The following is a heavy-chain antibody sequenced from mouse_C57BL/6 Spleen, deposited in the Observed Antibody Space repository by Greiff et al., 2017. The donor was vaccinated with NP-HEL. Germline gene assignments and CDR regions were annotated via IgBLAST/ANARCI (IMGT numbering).Heavy chain of an antibody. CDR1: GYAFSSSW. D-gene: IGHD1-1*01. CDR2: IYPGDGDT. V-gene: IGHV1-82*01. CDR3: ARVYYYDGFDY. Sequence: VMLVESGPELVKPGASVKISCKASGYAFSSSWMNWVKQRPGKGLEWIGRIYPGDGDTNYNGKFKGKATLTADKSSSTAYMQLSSLTSEDSAVYFCARVYYYDGFDYWGQGTTLTVSS. J-gene: IGHJ2*01.